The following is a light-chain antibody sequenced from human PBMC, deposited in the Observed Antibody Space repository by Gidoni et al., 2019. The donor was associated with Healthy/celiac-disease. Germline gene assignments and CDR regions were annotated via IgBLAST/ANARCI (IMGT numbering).Light chain of an antibody. CDR2: AAS. V-gene: IGKV1-39*01. J-gene: IGKJ1*01. CDR3: QQSYSTPRT. Sequence: DIQMTQSPSSLSAYVGDRVTITCRASQSISSYLNWYQQKPGKAPKLLIYAASSLQSGVPSRFSGSGSGTDFTLTISSLQPEDFATYYCQQSYSTPRTFGQXTKVEIK. CDR1: QSISSY.